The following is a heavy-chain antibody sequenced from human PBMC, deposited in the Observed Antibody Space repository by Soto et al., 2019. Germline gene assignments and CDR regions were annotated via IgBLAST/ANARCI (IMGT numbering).Heavy chain of an antibody. D-gene: IGHD1-20*01. CDR1: GATFSSYA. V-gene: IGHV1-69*01. Sequence: QVQLVQSGAEVKKPGSSGKVSCKASGATFSSYAISWVQQAPGQGLEWRGGIIPIFGKANYAHKFQGRVTITADEDTSTAYMELSSLRSEDTAVYYCAREVSGTLYYFDYWGQGTLGTVSS. J-gene: IGHJ4*02. CDR3: AREVSGTLYYFDY. CDR2: IIPIFGKA.